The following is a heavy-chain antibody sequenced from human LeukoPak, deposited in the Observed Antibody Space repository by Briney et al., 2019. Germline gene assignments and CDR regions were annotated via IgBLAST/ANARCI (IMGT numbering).Heavy chain of an antibody. D-gene: IGHD3-16*02. CDR2: ISGIRGST. J-gene: IGHJ4*02. Sequence: GRTLRLSCAAAEFTFSSYGMNWVRKAPGKVLELVSTISGIRGSTYYADSVKGRFTISRDNSKNTLYLQMNSLRAEDTAVYYCAKSELSLYYFDYWGQGTLVTVSS. CDR1: EFTFSSYG. V-gene: IGHV3-23*01. CDR3: AKSELSLYYFDY.